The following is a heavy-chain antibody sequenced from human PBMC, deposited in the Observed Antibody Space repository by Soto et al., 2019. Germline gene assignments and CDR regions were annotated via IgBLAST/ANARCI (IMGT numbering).Heavy chain of an antibody. CDR1: GFTVSSNY. D-gene: IGHD6-19*01. CDR2: IYSGGST. J-gene: IGHJ4*02. V-gene: IGHV3-66*01. CDR3: AREWYSSGCLIDY. Sequence: GGSLRLSCAASGFTVSSNYMSWVRQAPGKGLEWVSVIYSGGSTYYADSVKGRFTISRDNSKNTLYLQMNSLRAEDTAVYYCAREWYSSGCLIDYWGQGTLVTVSS.